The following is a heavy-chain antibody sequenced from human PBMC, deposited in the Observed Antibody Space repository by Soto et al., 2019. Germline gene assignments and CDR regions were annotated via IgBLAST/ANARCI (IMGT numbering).Heavy chain of an antibody. V-gene: IGHV4-59*11. J-gene: IGHJ4*02. CDR1: GGTIISHD. Sequence: SVTLSLPCSVSGGTIISHDCSWIRQPPGKGLEWIGYIYYSGSTNYNPSLKSRVTISVDTSKNQFSLKLSSVSAANRAESSCARGPGNWGQATLLSV. CDR2: IYYSGST. CDR3: ARGPGN.